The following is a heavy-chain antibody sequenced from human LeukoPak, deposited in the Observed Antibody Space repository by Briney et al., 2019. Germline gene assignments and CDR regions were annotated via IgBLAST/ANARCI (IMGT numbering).Heavy chain of an antibody. CDR1: GFTFSSYA. D-gene: IGHD5-18*01. V-gene: IGHV3-30*04. CDR3: ARGNWMGMVTFDY. Sequence: PGRSLRLSCAASGFTFSSYAMHWVRQAPGKGLEWVAAISYDENIKNYADSVKGRFTISRDNSKNTLYLQMNSLRAEDTAVYYCARGNWMGMVTFDYWGQGTLVTVSS. J-gene: IGHJ4*02. CDR2: ISYDENIK.